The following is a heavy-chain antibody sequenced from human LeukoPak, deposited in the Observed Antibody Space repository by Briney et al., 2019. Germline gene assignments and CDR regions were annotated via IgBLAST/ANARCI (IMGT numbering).Heavy chain of an antibody. CDR1: GFTFSSYA. J-gene: IGHJ5*02. CDR2: ISYDGSNK. CDR3: ASPNWDP. V-gene: IGHV3-30-3*01. Sequence: GGSLRLSCAASGFTFSSYAMHWVRQAPGKGLEWVAVISYDGSNKYYADSVKGRFTISRDNSKNTLYLQMNSLRAEDTAVYYCASPNWDPWGQGTLVTVSS.